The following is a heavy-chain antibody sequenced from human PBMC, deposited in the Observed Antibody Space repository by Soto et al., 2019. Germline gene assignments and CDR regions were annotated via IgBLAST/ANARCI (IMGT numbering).Heavy chain of an antibody. CDR1: GYSISSGYY. D-gene: IGHD3-22*01. Sequence: SETLSLTCAVSGYSISSGYYWGWIRQPPGKGLEWIGSIYHSGSTYYNPSLKSRVTISVDTSKNQFSLKLSSVTAADTAVYYCARAGRGIRYYDSSGGTDYWGQGTLVTVSS. J-gene: IGHJ4*02. CDR2: IYHSGST. V-gene: IGHV4-38-2*01. CDR3: ARAGRGIRYYDSSGGTDY.